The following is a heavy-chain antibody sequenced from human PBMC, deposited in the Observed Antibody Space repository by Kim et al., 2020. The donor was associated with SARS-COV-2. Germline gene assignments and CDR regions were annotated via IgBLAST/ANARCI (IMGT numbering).Heavy chain of an antibody. J-gene: IGHJ5*02. D-gene: IGHD6-13*01. CDR2: INHSGST. Sequence: SETLSLTCAVYGGSFSGYYWSWIRQPPGKGLEWIGEINHSGSTNYNPSLKSRVTISVDTSKNQFSLKLSSVTAADTAVYYCARGLLGWYSSSWYVSLGFDPWGQGTLVTVSS. CDR1: GGSFSGYY. V-gene: IGHV4-34*01. CDR3: ARGLLGWYSSSWYVSLGFDP.